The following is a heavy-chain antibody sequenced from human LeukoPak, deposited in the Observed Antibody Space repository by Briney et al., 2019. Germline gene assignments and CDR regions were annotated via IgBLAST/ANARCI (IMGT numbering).Heavy chain of an antibody. CDR1: GFTFSTYA. CDR3: AKSRGRTVYYYYGMDV. V-gene: IGHV3-23*01. J-gene: IGHJ6*02. Sequence: GEPLRLSCSASGFTFSTYAMHWVRQAPGKGLEWVSAISGSGGSTYYADSVKGRFTISRDNSKNTLYLQMNSLRAEDTAVYYCAKSRGRTVYYYYGMDVWGQGTTVTVSS. D-gene: IGHD1-26*01. CDR2: ISGSGGST.